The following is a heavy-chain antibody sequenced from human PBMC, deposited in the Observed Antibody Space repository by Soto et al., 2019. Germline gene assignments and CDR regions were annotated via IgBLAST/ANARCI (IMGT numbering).Heavy chain of an antibody. Sequence: EVQLVESGGVVVQPGGSLRLSCAASGFTFDDYTMHWIRQAPGKGLEWVSLISWDGGSTYYADSVKGRFTISRDNSKNSLYLQMNSLRTEDTALYYCAKAGPGPGSGWFYFDYWGQGTLVTVSS. V-gene: IGHV3-43*01. CDR2: ISWDGGST. J-gene: IGHJ4*02. CDR1: GFTFDDYT. CDR3: AKAGPGPGSGWFYFDY. D-gene: IGHD6-19*01.